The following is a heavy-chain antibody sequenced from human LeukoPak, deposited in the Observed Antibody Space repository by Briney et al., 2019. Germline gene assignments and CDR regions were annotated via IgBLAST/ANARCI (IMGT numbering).Heavy chain of an antibody. J-gene: IGHJ6*02. CDR2: INSDGSIT. Sequence: QSGGSLRLSCAASGLTFSSHWMHWVRQAPGKGLVWVSHINSDGSITSYADSVKGRFTISRDNAKNTLYLQMSSLRAEDTAVYYCARDAVDTANAVWGQGTTVTVSS. CDR1: GLTFSSHW. CDR3: ARDAVDTANAV. V-gene: IGHV3-74*01. D-gene: IGHD5-18*01.